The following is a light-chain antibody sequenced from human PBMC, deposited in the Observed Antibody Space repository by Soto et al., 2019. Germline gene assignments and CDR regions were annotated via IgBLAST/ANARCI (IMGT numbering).Light chain of an antibody. J-gene: IGKJ1*01. Sequence: DIQMTQSPSTLAGSVGDRVTITCRASQTISSWLAWYQQKPGKAPKLPIYKASTLKSGVPSRFSGSGSGTEFALTISSLQPDDFATYCCQHYNSYSEACGQGTKVDIK. CDR3: QHYNSYSEA. V-gene: IGKV1-5*03. CDR2: KAS. CDR1: QTISSW.